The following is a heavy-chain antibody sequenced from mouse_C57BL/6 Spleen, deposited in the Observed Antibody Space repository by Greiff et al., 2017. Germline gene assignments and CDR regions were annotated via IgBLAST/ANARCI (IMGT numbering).Heavy chain of an antibody. D-gene: IGHD2-1*01. Sequence: VQLQQSGAELVRPGASVKLSCTASGFNIKDDYMHWVKPRPEQGLEWIGWIDPENGDTAYASKFQGKATITADTSSNTAYLQLSSLTSEDTAVYYCTTGGNRAMDYWGQGTSVTVSS. V-gene: IGHV14-4*01. CDR2: IDPENGDT. CDR3: TTGGNRAMDY. J-gene: IGHJ4*01. CDR1: GFNIKDDY.